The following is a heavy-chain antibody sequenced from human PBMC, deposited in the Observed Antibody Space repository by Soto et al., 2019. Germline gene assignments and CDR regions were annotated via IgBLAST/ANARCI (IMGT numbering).Heavy chain of an antibody. CDR1: GFTFSNYA. CDR3: AKEYRMAGSGPGSH. CDR2: ISGSGGST. Sequence: GGSLRLSCGASGFTFSNYAMSWVRQAPGKGLEWVSVISGSGGSTYYADSVKGRFTISRDNSKDTLYLQMNTLRFEDTAVYYCAKEYRMAGSGPGSHWGQGTLVTVSS. V-gene: IGHV3-23*01. J-gene: IGHJ4*02. D-gene: IGHD3-10*01.